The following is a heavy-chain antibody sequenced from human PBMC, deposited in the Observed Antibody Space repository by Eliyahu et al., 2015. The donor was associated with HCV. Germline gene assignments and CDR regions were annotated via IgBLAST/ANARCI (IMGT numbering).Heavy chain of an antibody. J-gene: IGHJ4*02. CDR3: SAHYAPLPY. D-gene: IGHD2-2*01. V-gene: IGHV3-49*05. CDR2: IRSRAYGGTT. Sequence: EVQLVESGGGLVKPGQSLRLXCTASGFTLSDYAMXWFRQGPGKGLGWVGFIRSRAYGGTTEYAASVKGRFTISRHDSKSIAYLQMNSLKTEDTAVYYCSAHYAPLPYWGQGTLVTVSS. CDR1: GFTLSDYA.